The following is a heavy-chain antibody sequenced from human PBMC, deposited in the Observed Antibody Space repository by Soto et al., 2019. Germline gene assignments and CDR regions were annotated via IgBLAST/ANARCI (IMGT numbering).Heavy chain of an antibody. CDR3: ARGLSGTVVIASPYYFDY. V-gene: IGHV5-51*01. D-gene: IGHD3-22*01. CDR2: IYPGDSDT. Sequence: EXLKISCNGSGYSFASYWIGWVRQMPGKGLEWMGIIYPGDSDTRYSPSFQGQVTISADKSISTAYLQWSSLKASDTAMYYCARGLSGTVVIASPYYFDYWGQGTLVTVYS. CDR1: GYSFASYW. J-gene: IGHJ4*02.